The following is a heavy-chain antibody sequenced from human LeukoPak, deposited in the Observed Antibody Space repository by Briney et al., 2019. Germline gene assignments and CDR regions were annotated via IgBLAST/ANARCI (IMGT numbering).Heavy chain of an antibody. CDR3: AGALRYFDWLL. D-gene: IGHD3-9*01. CDR2: IYTSGST. J-gene: IGHJ4*02. CDR1: GGSISSYY. V-gene: IGHV4-4*07. Sequence: PSETLSLNCTVSGGSISSYYWNWIRQPAGKGLEWIGRIYTSGSTNYTPSLKSRVTMSVDTSKNQFSLKLSSVTAADTAVYYCAGALRYFDWLLWGQGTLVTVSS.